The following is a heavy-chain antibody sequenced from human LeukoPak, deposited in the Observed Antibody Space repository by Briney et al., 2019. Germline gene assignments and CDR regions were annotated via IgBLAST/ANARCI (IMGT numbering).Heavy chain of an antibody. V-gene: IGHV3-7*01. Sequence: GGSLRLSCAASGFTCSYWMSWVRQAPGKGLEWVANIKQDGSEKYYVDSVKGRFTISRDNAKNSLYLQMNSLRAEDTAVYYCARDVVTSLNIVKYYYYGMDVWGQGTTVTVSS. D-gene: IGHD3-16*02. CDR1: GFTCSYW. J-gene: IGHJ6*02. CDR3: ARDVVTSLNIVKYYYYGMDV. CDR2: IKQDGSEK.